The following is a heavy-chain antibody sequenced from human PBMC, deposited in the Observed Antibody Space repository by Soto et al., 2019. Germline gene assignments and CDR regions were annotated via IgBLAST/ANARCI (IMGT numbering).Heavy chain of an antibody. CDR1: GFTFSSYS. J-gene: IGHJ5*02. CDR2: ISSSSSTI. Sequence: EVQLVESGGGLVQPGGSLRLSCAASGFTFSSYSMNWVRQAPGKGLEWVSYISSSSSTIYYADSVKGRFTISRHNAKNSLYLQTNSLRDEDTAVYYCAREGGSLNWFDPWGQGTLVTVSS. V-gene: IGHV3-48*02. CDR3: AREGGSLNWFDP. D-gene: IGHD1-26*01.